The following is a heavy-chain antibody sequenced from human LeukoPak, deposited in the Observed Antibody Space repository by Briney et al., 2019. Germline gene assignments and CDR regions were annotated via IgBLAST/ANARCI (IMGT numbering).Heavy chain of an antibody. V-gene: IGHV1-46*01. D-gene: IGHD3-22*01. CDR3: ARGSGYYDSSDYLDY. CDR2: INPSGGST. CDR1: GYTFTSYY. J-gene: IGHJ4*02. Sequence: GASVKVSCKASGYTFTSYYMHWVRQAPGQGLEWMGIINPSGGSTSYAQKFQGRVTMTRDMSTSTVYMELSSLRSEDTAVYYCARGSGYYDSSDYLDYWGQGTLVTVSS.